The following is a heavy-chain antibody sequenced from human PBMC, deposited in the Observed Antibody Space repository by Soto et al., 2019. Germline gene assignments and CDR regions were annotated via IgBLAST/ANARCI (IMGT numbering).Heavy chain of an antibody. D-gene: IGHD2-15*01. Sequence: QVQLVQSGAEVKKPGSWMKVSCKGSEGTFSSDSFSWVRQAPGQGLEWMGGIIPMFDTPIYAQKFQDRVTITADESTSTAYMQLSSLRSSDTAVYYCARSGGLDRDFNYWGQGSLVTVSS. V-gene: IGHV1-69*12. CDR2: IIPMFDTP. J-gene: IGHJ4*02. CDR3: ARSGGLDRDFNY. CDR1: EGTFSSDS.